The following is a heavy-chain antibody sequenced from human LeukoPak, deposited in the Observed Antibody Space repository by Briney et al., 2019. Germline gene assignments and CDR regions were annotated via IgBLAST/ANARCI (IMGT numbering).Heavy chain of an antibody. V-gene: IGHV3-7*01. CDR2: IKKDGSEK. D-gene: IGHD2/OR15-2a*01. J-gene: IGHJ4*02. CDR1: GFTFSNYW. CDR3: AGGAGFLIDY. Sequence: EGSLRLSCAASGFTFSNYWMNWVRQAPGKGPEWVAIIKKDGSEKYYVDSVKGRFTISRDNAKNSLYLQMNSLRADDTAVYFCAGGAGFLIDYWGQGALVTVSS.